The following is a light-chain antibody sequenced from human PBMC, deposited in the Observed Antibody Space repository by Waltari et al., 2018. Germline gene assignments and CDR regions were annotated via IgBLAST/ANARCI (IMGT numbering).Light chain of an antibody. CDR1: QTINHNV. CDR2: GLS. Sequence: EIVLKQSPDTLSLAPGARATLSCRASQTINHNVLAWFQQKSGQAPRRLIYGLSRRAAGIPDRFRGAGAATDFTLTIARLEPEDFAVYYCHQHGRSLPWLFGQGTKVEIK. V-gene: IGKV3-20*01. J-gene: IGKJ1*01. CDR3: HQHGRSLPWL.